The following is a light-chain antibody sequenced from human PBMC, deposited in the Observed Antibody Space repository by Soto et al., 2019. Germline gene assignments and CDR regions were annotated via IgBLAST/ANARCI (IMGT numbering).Light chain of an antibody. V-gene: IGKV1-6*01. CDR2: AAS. CDR3: MQDYDYPLT. CDR1: QGIKYD. Sequence: AIQMTQSPSSLSASVGDRVTITCRASQGIKYDLSWYQQKPGKAPSLLIYAASNLQSGVPSRFSGSGFGTDFTLTISSLQPEDFASYYCMQDYDYPLTFGGGTKVEI. J-gene: IGKJ4*01.